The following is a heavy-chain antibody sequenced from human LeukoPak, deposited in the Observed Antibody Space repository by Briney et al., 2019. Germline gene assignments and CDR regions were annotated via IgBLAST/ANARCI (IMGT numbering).Heavy chain of an antibody. D-gene: IGHD3-9*01. J-gene: IGHJ4*02. Sequence: EAGGSLRLSCTASGFTFSNYAMSWVRQAPGKGLEWVSAINGNGGSTFDADSVKGRFTISRDNSKNTLYLQMNSLRAEDTAIYYCAKDVFELYDIYDHWGQGTLVSVSS. CDR1: GFTFSNYA. V-gene: IGHV3-23*01. CDR2: INGNGGST. CDR3: AKDVFELYDIYDH.